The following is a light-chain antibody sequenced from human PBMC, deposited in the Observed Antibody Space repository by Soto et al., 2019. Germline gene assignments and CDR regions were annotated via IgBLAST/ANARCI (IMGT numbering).Light chain of an antibody. CDR1: QKINRW. CDR2: RAS. CDR3: QQYDSNSWT. J-gene: IGKJ1*01. Sequence: DIQMTQSPSTLSASVGDRVTITCRASQKINRWLAWYQQKPGKAPRLLIYRASSLQTGVPSRFSDSGSGTQFTLTISSLQPDDFATYYCQQYDSNSWTFGQGTKVDFK. V-gene: IGKV1-5*03.